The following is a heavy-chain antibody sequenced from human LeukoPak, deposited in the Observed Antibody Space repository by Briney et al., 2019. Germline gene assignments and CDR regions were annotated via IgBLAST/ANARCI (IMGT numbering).Heavy chain of an antibody. V-gene: IGHV4-39*01. J-gene: IGHJ5*02. CDR3: ARHGGSPDWFDP. CDR1: GGSITSSAYY. CDR2: IYYSGSA. Sequence: SETLSLTCTVPGGSITSSAYYWGWVRQPPGKGLEWIGNIYYSGSAYYNPSLKSRVTISVDTSKNQFSLKVTSVTAADTGVYYCARHGGSPDWFDPWGRGTLVTVSS. D-gene: IGHD6-19*01.